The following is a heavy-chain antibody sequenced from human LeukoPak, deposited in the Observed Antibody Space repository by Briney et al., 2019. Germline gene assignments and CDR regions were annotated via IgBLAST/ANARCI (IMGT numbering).Heavy chain of an antibody. CDR3: ARHALVAASSFDY. V-gene: IGHV4-59*08. J-gene: IGHJ4*02. CDR1: GGPISSSY. D-gene: IGHD2-15*01. Sequence: PSETLSLTCTVSGGPISSSYWSWIRQPPGKGLEWIGSIYSTGSTTVYNPSLKSRVTISVDTSKNQFSLNLSSVTAADTAVYYCARHALVAASSFDYWGQGTLVTVSS. CDR2: IYSTGST.